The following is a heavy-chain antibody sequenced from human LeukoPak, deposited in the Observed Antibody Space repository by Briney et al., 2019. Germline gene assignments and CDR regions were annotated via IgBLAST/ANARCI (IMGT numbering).Heavy chain of an antibody. V-gene: IGHV4-34*01. D-gene: IGHD2-21*02. Sequence: SETLSLTCAVYGGSFSGYYWSWIRQPPGKGLEWIGEINHSGSTNYNPSLKSRVTISVDTSKNQFSLKLSSVTAADTAVYYCARGQMVTYRKYFQHWGQGTLVTVSS. CDR2: INHSGST. J-gene: IGHJ1*01. CDR3: ARGQMVTYRKYFQH. CDR1: GGSFSGYY.